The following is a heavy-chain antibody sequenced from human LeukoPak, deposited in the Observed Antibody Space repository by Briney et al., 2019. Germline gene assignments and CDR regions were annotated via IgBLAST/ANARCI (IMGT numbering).Heavy chain of an antibody. D-gene: IGHD3-10*01. Sequence: GGTLRLSCAASGFTFDDYAIHWVRQAPGKGLEWVSGISWNSGSIGYADSVKGRFTISRDNAKNSLYLQMNSLIVEDTALYYCAKEYGSGSNYWAAYYFDFWGQGTLVTVSS. J-gene: IGHJ4*02. CDR1: GFTFDDYA. CDR2: ISWNSGSI. V-gene: IGHV3-9*01. CDR3: AKEYGSGSNYWAAYYFDF.